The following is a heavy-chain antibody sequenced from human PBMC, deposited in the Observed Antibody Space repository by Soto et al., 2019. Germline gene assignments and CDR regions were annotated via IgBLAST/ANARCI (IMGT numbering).Heavy chain of an antibody. CDR3: AKVPVVVPAAMQVDY. CDR1: GFTSSSYA. Sequence: PGGSLRLSCAASGFTSSSYAMSWVRQAPGKGLEWVSAISGSGGSTYYADSVKGRFTISRDNSKNTLYLQMNSLRAEDTAVYYCAKVPVVVPAAMQVDYWGQGTLVTVSS. CDR2: ISGSGGST. J-gene: IGHJ4*02. D-gene: IGHD2-2*01. V-gene: IGHV3-23*01.